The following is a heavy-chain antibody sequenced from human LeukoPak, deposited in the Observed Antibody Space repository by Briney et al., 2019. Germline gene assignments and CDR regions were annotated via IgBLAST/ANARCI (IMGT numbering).Heavy chain of an antibody. CDR1: GGSISSGDYY. J-gene: IGHJ4*02. V-gene: IGHV4-30-4*01. CDR3: ARSLNYQNFDY. Sequence: PSQTLSLTSTVSGGSISSGDYYWSWIRQPPGKGLEWIGYIYYSGSTYYNPSLKSRVTISVDTSKNQFSLKLSSVTAADTAVYYCARSLNYQNFDYWGQGTLVTVSS. CDR2: IYYSGST. D-gene: IGHD1-7*01.